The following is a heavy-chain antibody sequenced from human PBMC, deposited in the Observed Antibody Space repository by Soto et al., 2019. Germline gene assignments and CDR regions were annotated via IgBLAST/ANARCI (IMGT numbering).Heavy chain of an antibody. Sequence: PGGSLRLSWAASGFTCRRNWMHWVRQVQGKGLAWVSCINSDGSGTSYADSVKGRFTISRDNAKNTLYLQMNSLRAEDTAVYYCVISPGYWGQGTLVTVS. J-gene: IGHJ4*02. CDR1: GFTCRRNW. CDR2: INSDGSGT. CDR3: VISPGY. V-gene: IGHV3-74*01. D-gene: IGHD2-15*01.